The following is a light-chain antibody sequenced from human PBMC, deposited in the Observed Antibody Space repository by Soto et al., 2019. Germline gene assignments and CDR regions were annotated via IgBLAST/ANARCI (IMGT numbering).Light chain of an antibody. V-gene: IGKV3-20*01. Sequence: EIALTQSPGTLSLPPGERATLSCRASQSVGSRFLAWYQQKPGQAPRLLISGTFSRATGIPDRFRGSGSGTDFTLTISRLEPEDFAVYYCQHYGSSPRTFGQGTKV. CDR1: QSVGSRF. CDR3: QHYGSSPRT. J-gene: IGKJ1*01. CDR2: GTF.